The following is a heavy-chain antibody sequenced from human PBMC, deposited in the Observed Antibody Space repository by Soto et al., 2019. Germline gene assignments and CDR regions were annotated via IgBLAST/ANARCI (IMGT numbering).Heavy chain of an antibody. D-gene: IGHD6-25*01. Sequence: QVQLVQSGAEVKKPGASVKVSCKASGFTFTNYFFHWVRQAPRHGLEWMGIISTYDGSTNYVQSLQGRVTMTSDTSTSTVYMELSSLRSEDTAVYYCARGDGRGSSGFYYYYGMDVWGHGTTVTVSS. J-gene: IGHJ6*02. CDR2: ISTYDGST. CDR1: GFTFTNYF. CDR3: ARGDGRGSSGFYYYYGMDV. V-gene: IGHV1-46*01.